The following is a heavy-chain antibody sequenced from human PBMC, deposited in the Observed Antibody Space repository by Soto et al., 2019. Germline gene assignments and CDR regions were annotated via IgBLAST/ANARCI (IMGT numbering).Heavy chain of an antibody. D-gene: IGHD4-17*01. CDR1: RGTFGSYG. CDR2: IIPILQRV. CDR3: ARDNTPITPVSTYYYGLDI. J-gene: IGHJ6*02. Sequence: QVQLVQSGAEVKKPGSSVKVSCKASRGTFGSYGVSWVRQAPGQGLEWMGGIIPILQRVTYAERFRGRVTITADASTNTAFMDLGGLSSKDTAVYLCARDNTPITPVSTYYYGLDIWGQGTTVTVS. V-gene: IGHV1-69*01.